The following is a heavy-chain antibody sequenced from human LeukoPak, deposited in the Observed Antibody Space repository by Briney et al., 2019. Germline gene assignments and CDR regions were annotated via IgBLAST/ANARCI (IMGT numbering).Heavy chain of an antibody. CDR3: ARDGITCTRDY. V-gene: IGHV3-7*01. CDR1: GFIFRSYW. J-gene: IGHJ4*02. Sequence: GGSLRLSCAASGFIFRSYWMVWFRQAPGKGLEWVASIDEHGFKTYYAASVTGRFTISKDTAKNSLDLQMNSLRAEDTAVYYCARDGITCTRDYWGQGALVTVSS. CDR2: IDEHGFKT. D-gene: IGHD1-7*01.